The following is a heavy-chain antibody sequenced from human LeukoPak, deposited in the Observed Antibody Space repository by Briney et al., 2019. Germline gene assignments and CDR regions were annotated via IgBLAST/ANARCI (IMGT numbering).Heavy chain of an antibody. J-gene: IGHJ4*02. CDR3: ARGAIAAAGTGGYFDY. V-gene: IGHV1-8*01. CDR2: MNPNSGNT. CDR1: GYTFTSYD. D-gene: IGHD6-13*01. Sequence: GASVKVSCKASGYTFTSYDINWVRQATGQGLEWMGWMNPNSGNTGYAQKFQGRVTITADESTSTAYMELSSLRSEDTAVYYCARGAIAAAGTGGYFDYWGQGTLVTVSS.